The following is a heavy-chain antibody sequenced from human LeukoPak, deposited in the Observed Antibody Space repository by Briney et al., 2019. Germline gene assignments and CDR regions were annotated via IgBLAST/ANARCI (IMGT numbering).Heavy chain of an antibody. CDR3: ATRDRAFDY. CDR2: IIPIFGTA. CDR1: GGTFSSYA. Sequence: ASVKVSCKASGGTFSSYAISWVRQAPGQGFEWMGGIIPIFGTANYAQKFQGRVTITADESTSTAYMELSSLRSEDTAVYYCATRDRAFDYWGQGTLVTDSS. J-gene: IGHJ4*02. V-gene: IGHV1-69*13.